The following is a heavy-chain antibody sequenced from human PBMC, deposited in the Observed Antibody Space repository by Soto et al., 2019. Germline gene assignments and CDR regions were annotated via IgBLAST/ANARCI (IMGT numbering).Heavy chain of an antibody. CDR3: ARDRDYIWGSYRSHDAFDI. J-gene: IGHJ3*02. D-gene: IGHD3-16*02. V-gene: IGHV3-21*01. Sequence: GGSLRLSCAASGFTFSSYSMNWVRQAPGKGLEWVSSISSSSSYIYYADSVKGRFTISRDNAKNSLYLQMNSLRAEDTAVYYCARDRDYIWGSYRSHDAFDIWGQGTMVTVSS. CDR2: ISSSSSYI. CDR1: GFTFSSYS.